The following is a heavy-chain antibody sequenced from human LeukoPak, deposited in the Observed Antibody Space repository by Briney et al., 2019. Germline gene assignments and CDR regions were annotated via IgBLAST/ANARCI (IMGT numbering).Heavy chain of an antibody. J-gene: IGHJ5*02. Sequence: GGSLRLSCAASGFTVSSKYMTWVRQAPGKGLEWVSVIYSGGTTYYADSVKGRFTISRDNSKNTLFLQMNRLRAEDTAVYYCARGSSGWSGWFDPWGQGSLVTVSS. CDR1: GFTVSSKY. CDR3: ARGSSGWSGWFDP. CDR2: IYSGGTT. D-gene: IGHD6-19*01. V-gene: IGHV3-66*01.